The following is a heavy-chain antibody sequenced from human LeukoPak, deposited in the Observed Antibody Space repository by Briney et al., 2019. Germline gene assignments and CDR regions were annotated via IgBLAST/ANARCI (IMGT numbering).Heavy chain of an antibody. J-gene: IGHJ4*02. Sequence: GGSLRLSCAASGFTFSSYSMNWVRQAPGKGLEWVSSISSSSSYIYYADSVKGRFTISRDNAKDSLYLQMNSLRAEDTAVYYCARDADPYYDFWSGYPEDYWGQGTPVTVSS. V-gene: IGHV3-21*01. CDR3: ARDADPYYDFWSGYPEDY. D-gene: IGHD3-3*01. CDR1: GFTFSSYS. CDR2: ISSSSSYI.